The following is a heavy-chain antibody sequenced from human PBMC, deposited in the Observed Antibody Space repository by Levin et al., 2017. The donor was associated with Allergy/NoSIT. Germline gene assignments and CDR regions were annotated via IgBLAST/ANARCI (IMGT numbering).Heavy chain of an antibody. CDR1: GFTFSGYS. Sequence: GGSLRLSCAASGFTFSGYSMNWVRQAPGKGLQWVSYISSPSSTIYYADSVKGRFTISRDNAKNSLYLQMNGLRAEDAAVYYCARAESTQMKFYYYGMDVWGQGTTVTVSS. J-gene: IGHJ6*02. CDR2: ISSPSSTI. V-gene: IGHV3-48*01. CDR3: ARAESTQMKFYYYGMDV. D-gene: IGHD2-15*01.